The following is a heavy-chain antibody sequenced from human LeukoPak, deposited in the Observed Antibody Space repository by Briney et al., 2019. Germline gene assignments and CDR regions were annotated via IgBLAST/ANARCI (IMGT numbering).Heavy chain of an antibody. J-gene: IGHJ4*02. CDR1: GGTFSSYT. Sequence: SVKVSCKTSGGTFSSYTISWVRQAPGQGLEWMGGIIPIFGTPHYAQKFQDRVTITADASTSTAYMELSSLRSEDTAVYYCARAPTQLLWFGEQSYYFDYWGQGTLVTVSS. CDR3: ARAPTQLLWFGEQSYYFDY. CDR2: IIPIFGTP. D-gene: IGHD3-10*01. V-gene: IGHV1-69*13.